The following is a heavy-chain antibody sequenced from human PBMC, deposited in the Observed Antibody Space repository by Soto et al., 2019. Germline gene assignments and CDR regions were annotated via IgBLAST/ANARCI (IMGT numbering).Heavy chain of an antibody. CDR1: GLTFSDYY. D-gene: IGHD6-13*01. V-gene: IGHV3-11*06. Sequence: GQLVESGGGLVKPGGSLRLSCAASGLTFSDYYMSWIRQAPGEGLEWVSYISGSSTYADYADSVKGRFTISRDNARNSLYLQMNSLRAEDTAVYYCAREATGNGMDVWGQGTTVTVSS. J-gene: IGHJ6*02. CDR2: ISGSSTYA. CDR3: AREATGNGMDV.